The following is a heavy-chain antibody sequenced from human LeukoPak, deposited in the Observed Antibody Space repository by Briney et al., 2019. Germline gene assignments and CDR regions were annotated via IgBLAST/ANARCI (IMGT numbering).Heavy chain of an antibody. CDR1: GFTFRNFG. D-gene: IGHD4-17*01. J-gene: IGHJ3*02. CDR2: IRYDGSDK. V-gene: IGHV3-30*02. CDR3: AKAEGNYGDYDSPNRAFDI. Sequence: GGPLRLSCAASGFTFRNFGMHWVRQAPGKGLEWVAFIRYDGSDKYYADSVKGRFTISRDISKNTLYLQMNSLRAEDTAVYYCAKAEGNYGDYDSPNRAFDIWGQGTMVTVSS.